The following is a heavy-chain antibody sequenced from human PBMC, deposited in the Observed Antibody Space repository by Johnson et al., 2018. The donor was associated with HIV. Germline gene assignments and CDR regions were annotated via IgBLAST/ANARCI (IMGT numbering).Heavy chain of an antibody. D-gene: IGHD3-16*01. CDR3: ARGRGALDI. CDR1: GFTFSSYG. Sequence: QVQLVESGGGVVQPGRSLRLSCAASGFTFSSYGMHWVRRAPGKGLEWVADISYDGTNNYYADSVRGRFTISRDNSKNTVYLQMNSLRAEDTAVYYCARGRGALDIWGQGTMATVSS. J-gene: IGHJ3*02. V-gene: IGHV3-30*03. CDR2: ISYDGTNN.